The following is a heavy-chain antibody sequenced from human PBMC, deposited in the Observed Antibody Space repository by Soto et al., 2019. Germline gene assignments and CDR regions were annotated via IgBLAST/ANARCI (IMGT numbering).Heavy chain of an antibody. CDR2: IIPLFGTA. CDR3: ATEFVENHASPIDA. CDR1: GVTFSSET. D-gene: IGHD2-8*02. Sequence: QVQLVQSGADLTKPGSSVKVSCQASGVTFSSETLDWVRQAHGQGLEWVEGIIPLFGTASYAQKFQGRVTIIADEYSSTVYMELSSLRSAATAVYFWATEFVENHASPIDAWGQGTLVTVS. V-gene: IGHV1-69*01. J-gene: IGHJ4*02.